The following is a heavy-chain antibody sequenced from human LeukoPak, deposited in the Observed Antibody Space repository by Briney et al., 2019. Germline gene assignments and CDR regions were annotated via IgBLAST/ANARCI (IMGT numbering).Heavy chain of an antibody. Sequence: ASVKVSSKASGYTFTSYDMHWVRQAPGQGLEWMGIINPSGGSTSYAQKFQGRVTMTRDTSTSTVYMELTSLRSEDTAVYYCARDVAVDYYDSSGDDAFDIWGQGTMVTVSS. J-gene: IGHJ3*02. V-gene: IGHV1-46*01. CDR3: ARDVAVDYYDSSGDDAFDI. D-gene: IGHD3-22*01. CDR2: INPSGGST. CDR1: GYTFTSYD.